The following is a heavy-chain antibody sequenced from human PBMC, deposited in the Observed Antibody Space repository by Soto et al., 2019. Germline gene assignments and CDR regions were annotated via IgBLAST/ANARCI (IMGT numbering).Heavy chain of an antibody. CDR3: AKDCCIAARPNWFDP. CDR2: ISYDGSNK. Sequence: PGGSLRLSCAASGFTFSSYGMHWVRQAPGKGLEWVAVISYDGSNKYYADSVKGRFTISRDNSKNTLYLQMNSLRAEDTAVYYCAKDCCIAARPNWFDPWGQGTLVTVSS. CDR1: GFTFSSYG. V-gene: IGHV3-30*18. D-gene: IGHD6-6*01. J-gene: IGHJ5*02.